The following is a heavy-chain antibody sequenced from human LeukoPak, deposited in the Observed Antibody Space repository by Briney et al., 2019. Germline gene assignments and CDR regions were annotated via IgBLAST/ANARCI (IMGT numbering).Heavy chain of an antibody. J-gene: IGHJ4*02. D-gene: IGHD1-1*01. Sequence: GGSLRLSCATSGFTFGDYGMGWVRQVPGKGLECVSSITWNGGNTYYADSVKGRFTIARDSARNSLYLQMTSLRVEDTALYYCVRELERGHDERFFFDSWGQGALVTVSS. CDR1: GFTFGDYG. CDR2: ITWNGGNT. CDR3: VRELERGHDERFFFDS. V-gene: IGHV3-20*04.